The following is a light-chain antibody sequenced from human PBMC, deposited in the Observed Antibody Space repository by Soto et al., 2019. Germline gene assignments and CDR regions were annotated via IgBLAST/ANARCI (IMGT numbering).Light chain of an antibody. CDR2: RAS. CDR1: QSLLNSANDKIH. J-gene: IGKJ4*01. CDR3: QQYCRAHLT. Sequence: DIVMTQSPASLAVSLGERATINCKSSQSLLNSANDKIHLAWYQQKPGQPPKLLIWRASTRDSGVPDRFSGSGSGTDFTLTINSLQAEDVATYYCQQYCRAHLTLGGGTKVEI. V-gene: IGKV4-1*01.